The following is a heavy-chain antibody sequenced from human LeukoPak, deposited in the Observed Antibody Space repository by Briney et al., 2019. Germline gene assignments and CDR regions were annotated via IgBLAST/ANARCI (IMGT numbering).Heavy chain of an antibody. CDR2: TKSKTDGGTT. CDR1: GFTFSKAW. Sequence: GGSPRLSCAASGFTFSKAWMSWVRQAPGKGLEWVGQTKSKTDGGTTDYAAPVKGRFTISRDDSKNSLYLLMNSLKTEDTAVYYCTTEDYGDYVPDYWGQGTLVTVSS. D-gene: IGHD4-17*01. J-gene: IGHJ4*02. V-gene: IGHV3-15*01. CDR3: TTEDYGDYVPDY.